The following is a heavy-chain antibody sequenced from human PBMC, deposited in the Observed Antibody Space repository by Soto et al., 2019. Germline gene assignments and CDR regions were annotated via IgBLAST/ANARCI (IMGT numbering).Heavy chain of an antibody. V-gene: IGHV1-46*01. D-gene: IGHD5-12*01. CDR3: AREGNGYNLGPSVDFDY. CDR2: INPSGGST. Sequence: QVQLVQSGAEVKKPGASVKVSCKAPGYTFTSYYMHWVRQAPGQGLEWMGVINPSGGSTDYAQKFQGRVTMTRDTSTSTVYMDLSSLRSEDTAVFYCAREGNGYNLGPSVDFDYWGQGTLVTVSS. CDR1: GYTFTSYY. J-gene: IGHJ4*02.